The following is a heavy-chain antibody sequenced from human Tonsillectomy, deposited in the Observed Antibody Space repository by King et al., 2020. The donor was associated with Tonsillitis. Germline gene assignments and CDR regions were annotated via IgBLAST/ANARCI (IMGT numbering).Heavy chain of an antibody. CDR2: IYYSGSP. CDR1: GGSITSSNSY. CDR3: ARNRGGGGTDSEDYYDDDGMDV. D-gene: IGHD1-26*01. V-gene: IGHV4-39*01. Sequence: QLQESGPGLVKPSETLSLTCTVSGGSITSSNSYWGWIRPPPGKGLEWIGSIYYSGSPDSNPSLESRVTISVDTSKNQFSLKLSSVTAADTAIYYCARNRGGGGTDSEDYYDDDGMDVWGQGTTVT. J-gene: IGHJ6*02.